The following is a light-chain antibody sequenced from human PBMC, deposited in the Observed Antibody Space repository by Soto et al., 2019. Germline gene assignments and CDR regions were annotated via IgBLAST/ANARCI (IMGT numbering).Light chain of an antibody. CDR1: QSVSSY. CDR2: DAS. V-gene: IGKV3-11*01. CDR3: QQLSSYPFT. Sequence: EIVLTQSPATLSLSPGERATLSCRASQSVSSYLAWYQQKPGQAPRLLIYDASNRATGIPARFSGSGSGTDFTLTISSLEPEDFATYYCQQLSSYPFTFGPGAKVDIK. J-gene: IGKJ3*01.